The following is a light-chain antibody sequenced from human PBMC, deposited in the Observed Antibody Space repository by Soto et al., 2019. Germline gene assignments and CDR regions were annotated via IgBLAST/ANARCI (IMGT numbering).Light chain of an antibody. CDR2: AAS. CDR3: QQYGTSLFT. J-gene: IGKJ3*01. Sequence: EIVLTQSPGTLSLSPGDRATLSCRPSQSVRNNYVAWYQQKPGQAPRLLILAASIRATGIPDRFSGSESGTDFTLTISRREPEDFAVYYCQQYGTSLFTFGPGTKVDMK. V-gene: IGKV3-20*01. CDR1: QSVRNNY.